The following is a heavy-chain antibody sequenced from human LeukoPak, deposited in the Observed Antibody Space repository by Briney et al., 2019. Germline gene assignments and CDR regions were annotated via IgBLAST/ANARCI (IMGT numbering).Heavy chain of an antibody. J-gene: IGHJ6*02. V-gene: IGHV4-4*02. Sequence: PSESLSPTCSLAGGSITSDNCWTGVRQPPGKGLEWIGAIYHSGSTDYNPSLKSRVTISVDKPKHQFALKLSSVAAADAAVYFCARGRGGLGVWGQGTTVTVSS. CDR1: GGSITSDNC. CDR3: ARGRGGLGV. CDR2: IYHSGST.